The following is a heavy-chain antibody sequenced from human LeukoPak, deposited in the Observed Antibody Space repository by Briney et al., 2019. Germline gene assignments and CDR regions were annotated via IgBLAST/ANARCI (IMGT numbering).Heavy chain of an antibody. CDR1: GYSFTTYW. CDR3: ARHPYSSGWQNFDY. CDR2: IYPGDSDT. Sequence: GESLKISCKGSGYSFTTYWIGWVRQMPGKGLEWMGIIYPGDSDTRYSPSFQGLVTISADKSISTAYLQWSSLKASDTAMYYCARHPYSSGWQNFDYWGQGTLVTVSS. J-gene: IGHJ4*02. V-gene: IGHV5-51*01. D-gene: IGHD6-19*01.